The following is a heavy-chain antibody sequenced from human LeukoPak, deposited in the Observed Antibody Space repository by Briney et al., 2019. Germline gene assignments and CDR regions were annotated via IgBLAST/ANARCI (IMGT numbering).Heavy chain of an antibody. D-gene: IGHD2-8*02. V-gene: IGHV3-23*01. J-gene: IGHJ5*01. CDR1: GFTFSNYA. CDR3: ARVAVSGPTGWFDS. CDR2: ISGGGGNI. Sequence: GGSLRLSCAVSGFTFSNYAMTWIRQAPEKGLEWVSSISGGGGNIKYADSAKGRFTISRDNVDNVVYLEMNGLRAEDTATYYCARVAVSGPTGWFDSWGQGTLVIVSS.